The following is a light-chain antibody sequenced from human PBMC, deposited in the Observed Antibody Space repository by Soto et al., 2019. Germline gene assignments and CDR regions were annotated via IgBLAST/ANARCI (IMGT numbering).Light chain of an antibody. Sequence: DIQMTQSPSSLSASVGDRVTITRRASQSIRTYLNWYQQKPGKAPKLLIYSASNLESGVPSRFSGSGSETDFTLTISGLQPEDFAGYYCQQSYSTPRTFGQGTKVDIK. CDR3: QQSYSTPRT. CDR1: QSIRTY. J-gene: IGKJ1*01. CDR2: SAS. V-gene: IGKV1-39*01.